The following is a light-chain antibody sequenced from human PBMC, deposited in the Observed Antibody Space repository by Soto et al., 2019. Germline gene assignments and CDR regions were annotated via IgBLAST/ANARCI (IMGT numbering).Light chain of an antibody. CDR3: QQYGSSPLT. V-gene: IGKV3-20*01. CDR2: GAS. J-gene: IGKJ4*01. Sequence: EIVLTQSPGTLSLSPGERATLSCRASQSVSSSYLAWYQQKPGQAPRLLIYGASSRATGIADRFSGSGSGTDFTLTISRLDPEDFAVYYCQQYGSSPLTFGGGTNLEIK. CDR1: QSVSSSY.